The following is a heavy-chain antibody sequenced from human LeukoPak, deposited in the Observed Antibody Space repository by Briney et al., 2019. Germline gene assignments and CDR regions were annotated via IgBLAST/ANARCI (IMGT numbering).Heavy chain of an antibody. CDR2: IKHDGSEK. CDR3: ARGSGWDHFDN. D-gene: IGHD6-19*01. J-gene: IGHJ4*02. V-gene: IGHV3-7*03. CDR1: GFTFSSYW. Sequence: GGSLRLSCAASGFTFSSYWMSWVRQTPRIGLEWVANIKHDGSEKHYADSVKGRVTISRDNAKNSLYLQMNRLRAEDTALYYCARGSGWDHFDNWGQGTLVTVSS.